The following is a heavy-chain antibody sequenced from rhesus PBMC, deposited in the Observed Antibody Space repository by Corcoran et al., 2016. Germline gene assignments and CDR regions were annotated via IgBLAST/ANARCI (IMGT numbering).Heavy chain of an antibody. CDR2: IKKKGDGETA. D-gene: IGHD6-25*01. J-gene: IGHJ4*01. CDR1: GFTFSNVW. CDR3: TTVSGRH. V-gene: IGHV3-30*01. Sequence: EVQVVESGGGLVQPGGSLRLSCVASGFTFSNVWMNWVRQAPGKGLDWVARIKKKGDGETADYAASVKGRFSISRDDSKNTLYLQMNSLKTEDTAVYYCTTVSGRHWGQGVLVTVSS.